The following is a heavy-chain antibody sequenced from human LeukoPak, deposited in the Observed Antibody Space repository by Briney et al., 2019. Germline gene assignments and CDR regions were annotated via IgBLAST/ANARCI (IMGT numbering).Heavy chain of an antibody. D-gene: IGHD3-10*01. CDR3: ARGPTMVRGFDP. V-gene: IGHV4-34*01. CDR2: IKHSGST. CDR1: GGSFSGYY. J-gene: IGHJ5*02. Sequence: SETLSLTCAVYGGSFSGYYWSWIRQPPGKGLEWIGEIKHSGSTNYNPSLKRRVTISVDTSKNHFSLKLSSVNAADTAVYYCARGPTMVRGFDPWGQGTLVTVSS.